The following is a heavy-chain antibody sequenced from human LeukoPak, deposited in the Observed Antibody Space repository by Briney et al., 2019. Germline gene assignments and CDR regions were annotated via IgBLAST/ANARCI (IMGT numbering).Heavy chain of an antibody. CDR3: ARGKRRYYGSGTAGAFDI. D-gene: IGHD3-10*01. Sequence: SETLSLTCAVYGGSFSGYYWSWIRQPPGKGLEWIGEINRSGSTNYNPSLKSRVTISVDTSKNQFSLKLSSVTAADTAVYYCARGKRRYYGSGTAGAFDIWGQGTMVTVSS. J-gene: IGHJ3*02. CDR2: INRSGST. CDR1: GGSFSGYY. V-gene: IGHV4-34*01.